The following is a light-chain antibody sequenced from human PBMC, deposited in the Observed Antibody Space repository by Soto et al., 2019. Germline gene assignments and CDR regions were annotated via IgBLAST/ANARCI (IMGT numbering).Light chain of an antibody. CDR2: GAS. J-gene: IGKJ2*01. Sequence: EIVMTQSPATLSVSPGERATLSCRASQSVSSNLAWYQQKPGQAPRLLIYGASTRATGIPARFSGSGSGTEFNLNISSLQSEDVEVYYCQQYNNWREYTFGQGTKLEIK. CDR1: QSVSSN. V-gene: IGKV3-15*01. CDR3: QQYNNWREYT.